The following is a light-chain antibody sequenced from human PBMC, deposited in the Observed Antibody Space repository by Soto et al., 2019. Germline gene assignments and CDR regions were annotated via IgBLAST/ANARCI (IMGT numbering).Light chain of an antibody. J-gene: IGLJ3*02. CDR1: SSDIGAYNY. CDR2: EVR. Sequence: QSVLTQPASVSGSPGQSIAISCTGTSSDIGAYNYVSWYQQHPGKAPKLMIYEVRNRPSGVSSRFSGAKSGNTASLTISGLQAEDEADYYCSSFSSTTTLLVFGGGTKLTVL. CDR3: SSFSSTTTLLV. V-gene: IGLV2-14*01.